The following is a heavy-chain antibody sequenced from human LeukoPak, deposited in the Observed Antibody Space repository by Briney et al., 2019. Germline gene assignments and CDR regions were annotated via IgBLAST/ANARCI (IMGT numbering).Heavy chain of an antibody. J-gene: IGHJ4*02. CDR3: AKATITIFGAFGY. Sequence: GGSLRLSCAASGFTFSSYAMSWVRQAPGKGLQLVSAISDSGGSTYYADSVKGRFTISRDNSKNTLYLQMNSLRAEDTAIYYCAKATITIFGAFGYWGQGSLVTVSS. CDR2: ISDSGGST. CDR1: GFTFSSYA. D-gene: IGHD3-3*01. V-gene: IGHV3-23*01.